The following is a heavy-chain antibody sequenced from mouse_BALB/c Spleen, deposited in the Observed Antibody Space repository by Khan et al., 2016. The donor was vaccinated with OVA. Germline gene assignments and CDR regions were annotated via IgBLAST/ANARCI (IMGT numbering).Heavy chain of an antibody. CDR1: GYKFTDFT. V-gene: IGHV1S137*01. CDR3: ARGGGGDRFLY. Sequence: VQLQQSGAELVRPGVSVKISCKGSGYKFTDFTMHWVKQSHAMSLEWIGVISTYYGDVNYNQKFKDKATMTVDKSSNTAYMDLARLTSEDSAIYLCARGGGGDRFLYWGQGTLVTVSA. J-gene: IGHJ3*01. CDR2: ISTYYGDV.